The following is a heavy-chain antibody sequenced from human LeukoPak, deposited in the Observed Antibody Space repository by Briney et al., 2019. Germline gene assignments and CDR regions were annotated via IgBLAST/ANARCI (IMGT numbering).Heavy chain of an antibody. V-gene: IGHV1-2*02. Sequence: GASVKVSCKASGYTFTGYYMHWVRQAPGQGLEWMGWINPNSGGTNYAQKFQGRVTMTRDTSISTAYMELSRLRSDDTAVYYCARDGWLSYYGSGAADDPWGQGTLVTVSS. CDR2: INPNSGGT. J-gene: IGHJ5*02. D-gene: IGHD3-10*01. CDR3: ARDGWLSYYGSGAADDP. CDR1: GYTFTGYY.